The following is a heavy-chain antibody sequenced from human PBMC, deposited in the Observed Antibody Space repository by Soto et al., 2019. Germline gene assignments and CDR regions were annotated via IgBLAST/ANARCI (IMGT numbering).Heavy chain of an antibody. Sequence: SVKVSCKASGGTFSSYAISWVRQAPGQGLEWMGGIIPIFGTANYAQKFQGRVTITADESTSTAYMELSSLRSEDTAVYYCARPGSDGGYPFEYWGQGTLVTVS. CDR3: ARPGSDGGYPFEY. J-gene: IGHJ4*02. V-gene: IGHV1-69*13. CDR1: GGTFSSYA. D-gene: IGHD2-15*01. CDR2: IIPIFGTA.